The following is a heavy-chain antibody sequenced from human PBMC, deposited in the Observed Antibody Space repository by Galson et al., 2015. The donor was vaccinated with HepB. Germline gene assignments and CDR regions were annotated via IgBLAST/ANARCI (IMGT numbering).Heavy chain of an antibody. V-gene: IGHV1-18*04. CDR3: ARDNDPEYYYYYGMDV. D-gene: IGHD1-1*01. Sequence: SVKVSCKASGYTFTSYGISWVRQAPGQGLEWMGWISAYNGNTNYAQKLQGRVTMTTDTSTSTAYMELRSLRSDDTAVYYCARDNDPEYYYYYGMDVWGQGTTVTVSS. J-gene: IGHJ6*02. CDR1: GYTFTSYG. CDR2: ISAYNGNT.